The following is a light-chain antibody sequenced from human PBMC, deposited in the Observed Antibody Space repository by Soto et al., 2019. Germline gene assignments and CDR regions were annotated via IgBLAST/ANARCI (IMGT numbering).Light chain of an antibody. J-gene: IGLJ2*01. CDR2: DVA. Sequence: QSVLTQPASVSGSPGQSITISCTGTSSDVGGYNYVSWYQQHPGKAPKLIIYDVANRPSGVSNRFSGSKSGNTASLTISGLQAEDEADYYCSSYTTSSTLVVIGGGTKLTVL. CDR1: SSDVGGYNY. CDR3: SSYTTSSTLVV. V-gene: IGLV2-14*03.